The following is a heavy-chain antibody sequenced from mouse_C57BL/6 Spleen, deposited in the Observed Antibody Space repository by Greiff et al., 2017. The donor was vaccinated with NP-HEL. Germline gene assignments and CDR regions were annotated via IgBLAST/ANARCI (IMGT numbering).Heavy chain of an antibody. D-gene: IGHD2-2*01. J-gene: IGHJ3*01. CDR2: INPGSGGT. V-gene: IGHV1-54*01. Sequence: VQLQQSGAELVRPGTSVKVSCKASGYAFTNYLIEWVKQRPGQGLEWIGVINPGSGGTNYNEKFKGKATLTADKSSSTAYMQLSSLTSEDSAVYFCAREGGGYPGFAYWGQGTLVTVSA. CDR3: AREGGGYPGFAY. CDR1: GYAFTNYL.